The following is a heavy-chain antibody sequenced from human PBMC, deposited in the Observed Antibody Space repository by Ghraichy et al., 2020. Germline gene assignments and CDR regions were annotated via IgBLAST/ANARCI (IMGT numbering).Heavy chain of an antibody. V-gene: IGHV3-48*03. J-gene: IGHJ4*02. CDR1: GFTFSFYH. CDR3: AGQTAMGKPYDY. Sequence: GGSLRLSCAASGFTFSFYHMNWVRQAPGKGLEWVSYISSGGVTIYYADSVKGRFSISRDNAKNSLYLQMNSLRAEDTALYYCAGQTAMGKPYDYWGQGTLVTVSS. D-gene: IGHD5-18*01. CDR2: ISSGGVTI.